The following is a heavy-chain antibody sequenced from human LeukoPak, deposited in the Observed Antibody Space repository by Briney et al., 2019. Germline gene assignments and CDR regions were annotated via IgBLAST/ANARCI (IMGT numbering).Heavy chain of an antibody. V-gene: IGHV1-2*02. Sequence: ASVKVSCKASGYTFTGYYMHWVRQAPGQALEWMGWINPNSGDTNYAQKFQGRVTMTRDTSISTAYMELSRLRSDDTAVYYCARGEGSGHYYYYYGMDVWGQGTTVTVSS. D-gene: IGHD6-19*01. CDR2: INPNSGDT. CDR3: ARGEGSGHYYYYYGMDV. CDR1: GYTFTGYY. J-gene: IGHJ6*02.